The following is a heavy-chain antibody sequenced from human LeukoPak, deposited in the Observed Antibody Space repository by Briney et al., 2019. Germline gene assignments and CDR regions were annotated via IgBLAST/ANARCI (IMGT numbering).Heavy chain of an antibody. CDR3: AKVAYYMDV. CDR2: IRYDGSNK. Sequence: GGSLRLSCAASGFSFSNYGMHWVRQAPGEGLEWVAFIRYDGSNKYYTDSVKGRFTISRDNSKNTLYLQMNSLRAEDTAVYYCAKVAYYMDVWGKGTTVTIS. V-gene: IGHV3-30*02. J-gene: IGHJ6*03. D-gene: IGHD2-15*01. CDR1: GFSFSNYG.